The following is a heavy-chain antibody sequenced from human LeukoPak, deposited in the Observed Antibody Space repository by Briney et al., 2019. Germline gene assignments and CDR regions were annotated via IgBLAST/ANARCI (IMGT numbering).Heavy chain of an antibody. CDR1: GGSFSGYY. V-gene: IGHV4-34*01. Sequence: SETLSLTCAVYGGSFSGYYWSWIRQPPGKGLEWIGETNHSGSTNYNPSLKSRVTISVDTSKNQFSLKLSSVTAADTAVYYCARDLDAGPFDYWGQGTLVTVSS. CDR3: ARDLDAGPFDY. J-gene: IGHJ4*02. CDR2: TNHSGST.